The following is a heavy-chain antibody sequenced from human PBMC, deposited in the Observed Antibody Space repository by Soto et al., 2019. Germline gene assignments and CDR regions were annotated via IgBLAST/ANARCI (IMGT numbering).Heavy chain of an antibody. V-gene: IGHV1-46*03. CDR3: AAQGGNCSLRSCYFRAFDI. Sequence: QVQLVQSGDEVKKPGASVKVSCKASGYTFTSYYMHWVRQAPGQGLEWMGIINPSGGSTSYAQTFQGRVPMTSDTSTSTVYMEISSLRSEDTAVYYCAAQGGNCSLRSCYFRAFDICVLWTMVTVSS. CDR2: INPSGGST. J-gene: IGHJ3*02. D-gene: IGHD2-15*01. CDR1: GYTFTSYY.